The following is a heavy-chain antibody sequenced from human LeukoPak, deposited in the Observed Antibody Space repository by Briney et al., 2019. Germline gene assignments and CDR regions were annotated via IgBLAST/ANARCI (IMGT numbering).Heavy chain of an antibody. CDR2: ISSSSSYI. CDR3: ARTEYGGYSLDY. Sequence: GGSLRLSCAASGFTFSSYEMNWVRQAPGKGLEWVSSISSSSSYIYYADSVKGRFTISRDNAKNSLYLQMNSLRAEDTAVYYCARTEYGGYSLDYWGQGTLVTVSS. J-gene: IGHJ4*02. V-gene: IGHV3-21*01. CDR1: GFTFSSYE. D-gene: IGHD4/OR15-4a*01.